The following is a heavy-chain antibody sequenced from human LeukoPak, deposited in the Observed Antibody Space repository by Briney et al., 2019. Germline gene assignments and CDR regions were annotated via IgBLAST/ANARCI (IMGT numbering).Heavy chain of an antibody. CDR3: AREGVSVSDFDY. CDR2: INHSGST. CDR1: GGSFSGYY. D-gene: IGHD5/OR15-5a*01. V-gene: IGHV4-34*01. Sequence: SETLSLTCAVYGGSFSGYYWSWIRQPPGKGLEWIGEINHSGSTNYNPSLKSRVTISVDTSKNQFSLKLSSVTAADTAVYYCAREGVSVSDFDYWGQGTLVTVSS. J-gene: IGHJ4*02.